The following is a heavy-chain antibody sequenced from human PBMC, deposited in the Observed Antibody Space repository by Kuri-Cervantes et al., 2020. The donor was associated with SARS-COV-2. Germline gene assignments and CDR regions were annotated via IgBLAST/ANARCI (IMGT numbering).Heavy chain of an antibody. CDR1: GGSISSSSYY. D-gene: IGHD3-3*01. CDR2: IYYSGST. V-gene: IGHV4-39*01. CDR3: ARQMMSSITIFGVVITRNWFDP. Sequence: GSLRLSCTVSGGSISSSSYYWGWIRQPPGKGLEWIGSIYYSGSTYYNPSLKSRVTISVDTSRNQFSLKLSSVTAADTAVYYCARQMMSSITIFGVVITRNWFDPWGQGTLVTVSS. J-gene: IGHJ5*02.